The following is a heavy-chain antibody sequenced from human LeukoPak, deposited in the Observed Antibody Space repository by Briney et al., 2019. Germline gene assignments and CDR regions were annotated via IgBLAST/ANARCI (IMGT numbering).Heavy chain of an antibody. CDR1: GFTFSTYG. V-gene: IGHV3-33*06. Sequence: GGSLRLSCVASGFTFSTYGMHWVRQAPGKGLEWVAIIWYDGTNINYGDSVKGGFTISRDNPKSTLYLQMNSLRAEDTAVYYCAKVEGASKASVYWGQGALVTVSS. J-gene: IGHJ4*02. CDR2: IWYDGTNI. CDR3: AKVEGASKASVY. D-gene: IGHD1-1*01.